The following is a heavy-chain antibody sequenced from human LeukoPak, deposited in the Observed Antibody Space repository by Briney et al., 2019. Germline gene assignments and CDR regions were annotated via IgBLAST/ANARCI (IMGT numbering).Heavy chain of an antibody. J-gene: IGHJ4*02. CDR2: INTDGTVT. CDR1: GFTFSKYW. CDR3: ATKQWLAPPPDS. Sequence: GGSLRLSCAASGFTFSKYWMLWVRQAPGKGLESVSRINTDGTVTTYADSAKGRFTVSRDNADNTMFLQTNSVRDEDTAVYYCATKQWLAPPPDSWGQGTPVTVSS. D-gene: IGHD6-19*01. V-gene: IGHV3-74*01.